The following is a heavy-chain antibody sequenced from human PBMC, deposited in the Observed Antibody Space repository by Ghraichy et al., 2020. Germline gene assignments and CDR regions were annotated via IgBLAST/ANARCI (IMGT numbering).Heavy chain of an antibody. J-gene: IGHJ4*02. V-gene: IGHV3-7*03. D-gene: IGHD5-18*01. CDR2: INQDGTEE. CDR1: GFAFSSYW. Sequence: GGSLRLSCVGSGFAFSSYWMTWVRQAPGKRLEWVANINQDGTEEYYVDSVKGRFTISRDNAKNSLILQMSSLRSEDTAIYYCARPFVDRAMFASDSWGRGTLVTVSS. CDR3: ARPFVDRAMFASDS.